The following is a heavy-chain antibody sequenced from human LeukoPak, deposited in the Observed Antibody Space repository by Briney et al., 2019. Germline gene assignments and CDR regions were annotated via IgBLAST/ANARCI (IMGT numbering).Heavy chain of an antibody. CDR1: GFIFRDFS. D-gene: IGHD2-2*01. CDR2: MNEYGSEI. V-gene: IGHV3-7*03. Sequence: GGSLRLSCSVSGFIFRDFSMSWVRQAPGKGLEWVAKMNEYGSEIFYVDSVKGRFTISRDNGKNSLYLQMNSLRAEDTAVYYCAKAVVIVPTATPFDYWGQGTLVTVSS. CDR3: AKAVVIVPTATPFDY. J-gene: IGHJ4*02.